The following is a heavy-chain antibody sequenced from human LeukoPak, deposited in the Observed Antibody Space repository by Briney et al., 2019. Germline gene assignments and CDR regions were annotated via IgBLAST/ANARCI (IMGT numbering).Heavy chain of an antibody. Sequence: SETLSLTCAVYGGSFSGYYWSWIRQPPGKGLEWIGEINHSGSTNYNPSLKSRVTISVDTSKNQFSLKLSSVTAADTAVYYCASYCSGGSCYGAFDILGQGTMVTVSS. CDR1: GGSFSGYY. J-gene: IGHJ3*02. D-gene: IGHD2-15*01. V-gene: IGHV4-34*01. CDR2: INHSGST. CDR3: ASYCSGGSCYGAFDI.